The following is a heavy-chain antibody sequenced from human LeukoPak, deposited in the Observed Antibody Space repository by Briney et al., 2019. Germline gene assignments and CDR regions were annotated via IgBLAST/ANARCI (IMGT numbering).Heavy chain of an antibody. CDR2: IYYSGST. V-gene: IGHV4-59*01. D-gene: IGHD2-15*01. J-gene: IGHJ2*01. Sequence: SETLSLTCTVSGGSISSYYWSWIRQPPGKGLEWIGYIYYSGSTNYNPSLKSRVTISVDTSKNQFSLKLSSVTVADTAVYYCARAVAATHWYFDLWGRGTLVTVSS. CDR3: ARAVAATHWYFDL. CDR1: GGSISSYY.